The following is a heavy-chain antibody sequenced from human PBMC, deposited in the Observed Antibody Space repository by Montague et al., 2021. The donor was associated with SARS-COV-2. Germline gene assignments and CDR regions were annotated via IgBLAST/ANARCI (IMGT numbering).Heavy chain of an antibody. Sequence: TLSLTCTVSGGSISSGGYYWSWIRQHPGKGLEWIGYIYYSGSTYYNPSLKSRVTISVDTSKNQFSLKLSSVTAADTAVYYCASNLYQDYCGDYVGYFDYWGQGTLVTVSS. CDR2: IYYSGST. CDR1: GGSISSGGYY. CDR3: ASNLYQDYCGDYVGYFDY. V-gene: IGHV4-31*03. D-gene: IGHD4-17*01. J-gene: IGHJ4*02.